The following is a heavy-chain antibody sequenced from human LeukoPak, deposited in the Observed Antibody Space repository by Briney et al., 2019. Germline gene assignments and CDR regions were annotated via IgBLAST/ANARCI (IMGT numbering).Heavy chain of an antibody. CDR3: ASTYSYGFLGGYYYMDV. J-gene: IGHJ6*03. CDR1: GGSFSGYY. Sequence: SETLSLTCAVYGGSFSGYYWSWIRQPPGKGLEWIGEINHSGSTNYNPSLKSRVTISVDTSKNQFSLKLSSVTAADTAVYYCASTYSYGFLGGYYYMDVWGKGTTVTISS. V-gene: IGHV4-34*01. CDR2: INHSGST. D-gene: IGHD5-18*01.